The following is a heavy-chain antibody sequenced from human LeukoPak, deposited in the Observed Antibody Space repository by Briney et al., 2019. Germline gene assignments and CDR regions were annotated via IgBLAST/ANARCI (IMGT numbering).Heavy chain of an antibody. CDR1: GFTFSGYA. Sequence: GGSLRLSCAASGFTFSGYAMSWVRQAPGKGLEWVSAISGSGGSTYYADSVKGRFTISRDNSKNTLYLQMNSLRAEDTAVYYCAKAKIYRYCSSTSCYGGVDYWGQGTLLTVSS. D-gene: IGHD2-2*01. CDR2: ISGSGGST. CDR3: AKAKIYRYCSSTSCYGGVDY. V-gene: IGHV3-23*01. J-gene: IGHJ4*02.